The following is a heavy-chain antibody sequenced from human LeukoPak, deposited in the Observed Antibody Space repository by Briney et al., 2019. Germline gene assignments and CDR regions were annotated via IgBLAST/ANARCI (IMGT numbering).Heavy chain of an antibody. Sequence: GASVKVSCKASGYTFTSYDINWVRQATGQGLEWMGWMNPNSGNTGYAQKFQGRVTITRNTPMSTAYMELSSLTSEDTAVYYCARATYYYDSSGYQIDDWGQGTLVTVSS. J-gene: IGHJ4*02. V-gene: IGHV1-8*03. CDR2: MNPNSGNT. D-gene: IGHD3-22*01. CDR1: GYTFTSYD. CDR3: ARATYYYDSSGYQIDD.